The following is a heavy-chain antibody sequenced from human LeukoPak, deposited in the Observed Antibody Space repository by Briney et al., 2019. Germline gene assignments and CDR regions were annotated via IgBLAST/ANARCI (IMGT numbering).Heavy chain of an antibody. J-gene: IGHJ4*02. CDR3: ARGLGAIDY. D-gene: IGHD3-10*01. Sequence: ASVKVSCKASGYTFTSQGISWVRQAPGQGFESMGWISAYNGKTEYAEKFQGRVTMSTDTSTSTAYLELTSLTSDDTAVYFCARGLGAIDYWGQGTLVTVSS. CDR2: ISAYNGKT. V-gene: IGHV1-18*01. CDR1: GYTFTSQG.